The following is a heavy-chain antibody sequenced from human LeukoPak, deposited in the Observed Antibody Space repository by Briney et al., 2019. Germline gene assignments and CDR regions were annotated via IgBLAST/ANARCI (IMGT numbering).Heavy chain of an antibody. J-gene: IGHJ2*01. CDR3: ARDLIVTTFDWHHWHFDL. CDR1: GFDFNTYS. V-gene: IGHV3-30*01. CDR2: ISSDGSKR. Sequence: PGRSLRLSCAASGFDFNTYSLHWVRQAPDTGLEWMAGISSDGSKRYYADSVQDRFTISRDNSKNTLYLQVNSLRAEDTAVYYCARDLIVTTFDWHHWHFDLWGRGTLVTVSS. D-gene: IGHD3-9*01.